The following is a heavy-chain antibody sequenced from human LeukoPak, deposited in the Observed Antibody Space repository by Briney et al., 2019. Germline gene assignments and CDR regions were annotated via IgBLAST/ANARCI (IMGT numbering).Heavy chain of an antibody. Sequence: PSETLSLTCAVYGGSFSGYYWTWIRQSPGEGLEWIGEINHRGSTNYNPPLKSRVTMSLDTFKTEFSLRLTAVTAADTAVCYCARGSITMPAAPFDYWGQGTLVTVSS. D-gene: IGHD3-10*01. CDR1: GGSFSGYY. CDR3: ARGSITMPAAPFDY. V-gene: IGHV4-34*01. CDR2: INHRGST. J-gene: IGHJ4*02.